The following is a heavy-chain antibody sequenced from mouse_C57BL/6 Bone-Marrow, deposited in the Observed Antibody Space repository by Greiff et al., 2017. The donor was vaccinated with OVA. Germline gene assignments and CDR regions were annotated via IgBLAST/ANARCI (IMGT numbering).Heavy chain of an antibody. J-gene: IGHJ3*01. Sequence: QVQLQQPGAELVRPGTSVKLSCKASGYTFTSYWMHWVKQRPGQGLEWIGVIDPSDSYTNYNQKFKGKATLTVDTSSSTAYMQLSSLTSEDSAVYYCARHSHYPFAYWGQGTLVTVSA. D-gene: IGHD1-1*02. CDR1: GYTFTSYW. CDR3: ARHSHYPFAY. V-gene: IGHV1-59*01. CDR2: IDPSDSYT.